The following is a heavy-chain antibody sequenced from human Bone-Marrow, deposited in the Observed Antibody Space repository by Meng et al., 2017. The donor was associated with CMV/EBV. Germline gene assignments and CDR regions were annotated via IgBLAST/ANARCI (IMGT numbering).Heavy chain of an antibody. V-gene: IGHV1-2*02. D-gene: IGHD6-6*01. CDR1: GYTFTDNY. CDR2: INPNSGGT. J-gene: IGHJ4*02. CDR3: ARVRGMVGQLVAFDY. Sequence: ASVKVSCKASGYTFTDNYIYWVRQAPGQGLEWMGWINPNSGGTNYAQKFQGRVTMTRDTSISTAYMELSRLRSDDTAVYYCARVRGMVGQLVAFDYWGQGTLVTVSS.